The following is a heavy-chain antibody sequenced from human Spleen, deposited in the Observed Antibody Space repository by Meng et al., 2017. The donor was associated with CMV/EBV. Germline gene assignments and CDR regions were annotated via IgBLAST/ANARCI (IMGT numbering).Heavy chain of an antibody. Sequence: SETLSLTCTVSGGSISSYYWSWIRQPPGKGLEYIGYIYYSGSTNYNPSLKSRLTISVDTSKNQFSLKLSSVTAADTAVYYCARDSGYISALDAFDFWGQGTVVTVSS. CDR1: GGSISSYY. J-gene: IGHJ3*01. CDR2: IYYSGST. D-gene: IGHD5-18*01. CDR3: ARDSGYISALDAFDF. V-gene: IGHV4-59*01.